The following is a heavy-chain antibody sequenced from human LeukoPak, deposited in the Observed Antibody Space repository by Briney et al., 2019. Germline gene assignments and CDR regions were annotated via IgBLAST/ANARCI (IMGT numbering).Heavy chain of an antibody. J-gene: IGHJ4*02. CDR1: GGTFSSYA. CDR3: ARVSRGQAYDY. D-gene: IGHD6-25*01. Sequence: PWASVKVSCKASGGTFSSYAISWVRQAPGQGLEWMGIIHPSGGSTTYAQKFQGRVTMTRDTSTSSLYMELSSLRSEDTAAYYCARVSRGQAYDYWGQGTLVTVSS. V-gene: IGHV1-46*01. CDR2: IHPSGGST.